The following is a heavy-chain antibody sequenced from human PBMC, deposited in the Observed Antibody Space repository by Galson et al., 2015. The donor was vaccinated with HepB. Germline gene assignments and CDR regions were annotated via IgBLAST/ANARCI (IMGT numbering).Heavy chain of an antibody. CDR3: ARIVPAATWDIVVVVAATGGFDY. Sequence: SETLSLTCTVSGGSISSSSYYWGWIRQPPGKGLEWIGSIYYSGSTYYNPPLKSRVTISVDTSKNQFSLKLSSVTAADTAVYYCARIVPAATWDIVVVVAATGGFDYWGQGTLVTVSS. CDR2: IYYSGST. J-gene: IGHJ4*02. CDR1: GGSISSSSYY. V-gene: IGHV4-39*01. D-gene: IGHD2-15*01.